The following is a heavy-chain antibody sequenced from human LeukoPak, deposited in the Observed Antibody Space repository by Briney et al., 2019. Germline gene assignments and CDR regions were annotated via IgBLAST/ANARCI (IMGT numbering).Heavy chain of an antibody. Sequence: GGSLRPSCVASGFTFSSYEMNWVRQAPGKGLEWVSYISSSGSTIYYADSVKGRFTISRDNAKNSLYLQMNSLRAEDTAIYYCARGRRGINPNTFDYWGQGTLVTVSS. CDR3: ARGRRGINPNTFDY. CDR1: GFTFSSYE. CDR2: ISSSGSTI. J-gene: IGHJ4*02. V-gene: IGHV3-48*03. D-gene: IGHD3-16*01.